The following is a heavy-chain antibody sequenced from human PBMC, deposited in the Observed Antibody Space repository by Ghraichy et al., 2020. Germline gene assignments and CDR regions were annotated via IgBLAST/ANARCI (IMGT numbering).Heavy chain of an antibody. J-gene: IGHJ3*02. V-gene: IGHV3-9*01. CDR1: GFTFDDYA. D-gene: IGHD4-17*01. CDR2: ISWNSGSI. CDR3: AKGEDYGEDNDAFDI. Sequence: GGSLRLSCAASGFTFDDYAMHWVRQAPGKGLEWVSGISWNSGSIGYADSVKGRFTISRDNAKNSLYLQMNSLRAEDTALYYCAKGEDYGEDNDAFDIWGQGTMVTFSS.